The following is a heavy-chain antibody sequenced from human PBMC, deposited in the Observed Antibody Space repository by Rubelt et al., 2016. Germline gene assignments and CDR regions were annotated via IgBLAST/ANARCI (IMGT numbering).Heavy chain of an antibody. V-gene: IGHV4-59*08. Sequence: GCIGYIYYSGNTNYNPSLKSRVTISIDTSKNQFSLKLHSVTAADTAVYYCARLRDAFDIWGQGTMVTVSS. CDR2: IYYSGNT. CDR3: ARLRDAFDI. J-gene: IGHJ3*02.